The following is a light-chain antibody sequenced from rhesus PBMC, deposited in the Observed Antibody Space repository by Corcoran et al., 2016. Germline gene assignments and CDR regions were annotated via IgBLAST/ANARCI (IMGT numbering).Light chain of an antibody. V-gene: IGKV1S15*01. Sequence: DIQMTQSPSSLSASVGDTVTITCRASQGMSNNLAWYQQKRGKVPKLFIYYESTLQSGVPSRFSGSGSGTDFTLTISSLQPEDFATYYCQHGYGTPYSFGQGTKVEIK. CDR1: QGMSNN. J-gene: IGKJ2*01. CDR3: QHGYGTPYS. CDR2: YES.